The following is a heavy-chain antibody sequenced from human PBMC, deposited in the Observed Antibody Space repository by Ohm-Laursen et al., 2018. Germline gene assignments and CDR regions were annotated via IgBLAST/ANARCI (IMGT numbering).Heavy chain of an antibody. CDR1: GFTFDDYA. D-gene: IGHD3-3*01. CDR3: ARDLADFWSGYYYYYGMDV. V-gene: IGHV3-9*03. CDR2: ISWDSGSI. Sequence: SLRLSCAASGFTFDDYAMHWVRQAPGKGLEWVSSISWDSGSIGYADSVKGRFTISRDNSKNTLYLQMGSLRAEDMAVYYCARDLADFWSGYYYYYGMDVWGQGTTVTVSS. J-gene: IGHJ6*02.